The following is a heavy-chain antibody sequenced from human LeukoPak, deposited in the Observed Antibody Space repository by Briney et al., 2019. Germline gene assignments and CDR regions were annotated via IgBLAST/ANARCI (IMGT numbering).Heavy chain of an antibody. CDR3: ARVGGPTVVTARYMDV. J-gene: IGHJ6*03. CDR1: GGSISGGGYY. D-gene: IGHD4-23*01. V-gene: IGHV4-31*03. CDR2: IYYSGST. Sequence: SQTLSLTCTVSGGSISGGGYYWSWIRQHPGKGLEWIGYIYYSGSTYYNPSLKSRVTISVDTSKNQFSLKLSSVTAADTAVYYCARVGGPTVVTARYMDVWGKGTTVTVSS.